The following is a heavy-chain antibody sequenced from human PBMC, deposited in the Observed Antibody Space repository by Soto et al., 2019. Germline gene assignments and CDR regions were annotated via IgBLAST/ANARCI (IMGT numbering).Heavy chain of an antibody. CDR3: AREVGAPGLRL. CDR1: GGTFKKYG. Sequence: QVQLVQSGAEVKKPGSSVRVSCRTSGGTFKKYGFSWVRQAHGQGLEWMGGIIPMYGIANYGQIFQGRLTITADESTNKVYIDLTSLKSSDTAVYYWAREVGAPGLRLWCPGPKFTVSS. D-gene: IGHD6-13*01. CDR2: IIPMYGIA. J-gene: IGHJ4*02. V-gene: IGHV1-69*12.